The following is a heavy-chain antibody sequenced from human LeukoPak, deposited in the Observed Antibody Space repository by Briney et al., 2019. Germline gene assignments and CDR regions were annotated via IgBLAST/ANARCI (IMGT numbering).Heavy chain of an antibody. D-gene: IGHD3-9*01. Sequence: SETLSLTCTVSGGSISSYYWSWIRQPPGKGLEWIGYIYYSGSTNYNPSLKSRVTISVDTSKNQFSLKLSSVTAADTAVYYRARESVNGYYGPWGQGTLVTVSS. J-gene: IGHJ5*02. CDR2: IYYSGST. V-gene: IGHV4-59*01. CDR3: ARESVNGYYGP. CDR1: GGSISSYY.